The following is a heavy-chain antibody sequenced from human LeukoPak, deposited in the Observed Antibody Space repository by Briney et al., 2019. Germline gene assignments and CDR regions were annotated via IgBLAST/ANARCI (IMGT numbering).Heavy chain of an antibody. J-gene: IGHJ3*02. V-gene: IGHV3-9*01. Sequence: GRSQRLSCAASGFTFDDYAMHWVRQAPGKGLEWVSGISWNSGSIGYADSVKGRFTISRDNAKNSLYLQMNSLRAEDTALYYCAKDMGGSVGSSGLDDAFDIWGQGTMVTVSS. CDR1: GFTFDDYA. D-gene: IGHD3-22*01. CDR2: ISWNSGSI. CDR3: AKDMGGSVGSSGLDDAFDI.